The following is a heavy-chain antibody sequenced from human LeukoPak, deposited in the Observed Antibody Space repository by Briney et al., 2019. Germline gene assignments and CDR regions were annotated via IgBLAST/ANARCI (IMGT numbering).Heavy chain of an antibody. Sequence: SETLSLTCTVSGGSISSYYWSWIRQPAGTGLEWIGRIYTCGSTNYNPSLKRRVTMSVDTSKNPFSLKLSSVTAADTAVYYCARAGAVAGLGLFDYWGQGTLVTVSS. CDR3: ARAGAVAGLGLFDY. CDR2: IYTCGST. J-gene: IGHJ4*02. V-gene: IGHV4-4*07. CDR1: GGSISSYY. D-gene: IGHD6-13*01.